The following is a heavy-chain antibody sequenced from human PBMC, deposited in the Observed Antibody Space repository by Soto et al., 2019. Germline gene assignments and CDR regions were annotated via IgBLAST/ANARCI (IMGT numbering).Heavy chain of an antibody. CDR2: LFGSGGGI. Sequence: GGSLRLSCTTSGFTFSKFAMTWVRQAPGKGLECVSGLFGSGGGIEYADSVKGRFTISRDNSKNTLYLQMTNLRADDTAVYYCAKDAVSGDGLWLMERWAQATQVTVAS. J-gene: IGHJ4*02. CDR1: GFTFSKFA. D-gene: IGHD2-21*01. V-gene: IGHV3-23*01. CDR3: AKDAVSGDGLWLMER.